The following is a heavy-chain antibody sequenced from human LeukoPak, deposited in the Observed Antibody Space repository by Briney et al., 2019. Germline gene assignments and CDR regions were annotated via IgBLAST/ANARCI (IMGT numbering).Heavy chain of an antibody. V-gene: IGHV1-2*02. Sequence: ASVKVSCKASGYTFTGYYMHWVRQAPGQGLEWMGWINPNSGGTNHAQKFQGRVTMTRDTSISTAYMELSRLRSDDTAVYYCARERRSSGWYPADYWGQGTLVTVSS. J-gene: IGHJ4*02. D-gene: IGHD6-19*01. CDR2: INPNSGGT. CDR1: GYTFTGYY. CDR3: ARERRSSGWYPADY.